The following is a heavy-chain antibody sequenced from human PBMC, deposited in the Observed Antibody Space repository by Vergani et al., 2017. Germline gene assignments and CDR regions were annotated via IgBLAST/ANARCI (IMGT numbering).Heavy chain of an antibody. CDR1: GFTFNEYG. CDR3: ARDLRLLYNRFGP. CDR2: TWYDGNNK. Sequence: QVQLVESGGGLVKPGRSLRLSCAASGFTFNEYGMHWVRQAPGKGLEWVAVTWYDGNNKQDADSVKGRFTISRDNSKSTMYLQMNSLRDKDSGVDYCARDLRLLYNRFGPWGQGTLVTVS. V-gene: IGHV3-33*01. J-gene: IGHJ5*02. D-gene: IGHD1-14*01.